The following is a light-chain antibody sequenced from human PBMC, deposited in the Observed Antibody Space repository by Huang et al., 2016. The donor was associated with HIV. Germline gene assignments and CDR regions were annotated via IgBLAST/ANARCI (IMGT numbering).Light chain of an antibody. Sequence: EVVLTQSPATLSLSPGERATLSCRASQIINSGCFAWYQQRPGRAPRLRIHGASTRAAGIPDRFSGSGSGTDFILTISRLESEDFALYYCQQYGVAPLTFGGGTRVEIK. CDR1: QIINSGC. CDR3: QQYGVAPLT. CDR2: GAS. J-gene: IGKJ4*01. V-gene: IGKV3-20*01.